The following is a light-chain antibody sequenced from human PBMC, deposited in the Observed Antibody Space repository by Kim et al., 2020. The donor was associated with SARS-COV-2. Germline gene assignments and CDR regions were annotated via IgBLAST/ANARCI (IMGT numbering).Light chain of an antibody. V-gene: IGKV1-27*01. CDR2: AAS. Sequence: DIQMTQSPTALSASVGDRVTITCRASQGISNYLAWYQQKPGKVPKLLIHAASTLRSGVPSRFSGSGSGTDFTLTISSLQPEDVATYYCQKYNSVPYTFGQGTKLEI. CDR1: QGISNY. CDR3: QKYNSVPYT. J-gene: IGKJ2*01.